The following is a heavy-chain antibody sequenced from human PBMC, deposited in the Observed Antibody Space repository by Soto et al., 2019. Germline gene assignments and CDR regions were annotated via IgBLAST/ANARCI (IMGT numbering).Heavy chain of an antibody. CDR2: IYYSGST. J-gene: IGHJ6*03. CDR3: ASGCLYQLLFSSIQYEGVCYYRYYKDF. Sequence: SETLSLTCTVSGGSSSSGGYYWSWIRQHPRKGLEWIGYIYYSGSTYYNPSLKSRATISVDTPKNQFSLKLSSVTAADTAVYYCASGCLYQLLFSSIQYEGVCYYRYYKDFCSKRSTVTVSS. V-gene: IGHV4-31*03. D-gene: IGHD2-2*01. CDR1: GGSSSSGGYY.